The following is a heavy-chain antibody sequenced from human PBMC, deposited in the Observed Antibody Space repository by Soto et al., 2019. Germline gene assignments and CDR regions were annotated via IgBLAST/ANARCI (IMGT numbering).Heavy chain of an antibody. CDR1: RYTFTSYG. J-gene: IGHJ4*02. V-gene: IGHV1-18*04. Sequence: ASVKVSCKASRYTFTSYGISWVRQAPGRGLEWMGWISAYNGNTNYAQKLQGRVTMTTDTSTSTAYMELRSPRSDDTAVYYCAVKVGATFAGYWGQGTLVTVSS. D-gene: IGHD1-26*01. CDR3: AVKVGATFAGY. CDR2: ISAYNGNT.